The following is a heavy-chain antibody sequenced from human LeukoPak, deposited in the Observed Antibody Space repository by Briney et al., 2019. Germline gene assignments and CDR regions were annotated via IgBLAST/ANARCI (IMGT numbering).Heavy chain of an antibody. CDR2: TSGGGVNS. V-gene: IGHV3-23*01. CDR1: GFTLRSYD. CDR3: AKEYSGYDFDS. Sequence: GGSLRLSCAASGFTLRSYDMSWVRQAPGKGLERGAATSGGGVNSYYADSVRGRFTISRDKPKNTLYLQMASLPAEDTALYYCAKEYSGYDFDSWGQGTLVTVSS. D-gene: IGHD5-12*01. J-gene: IGHJ4*02.